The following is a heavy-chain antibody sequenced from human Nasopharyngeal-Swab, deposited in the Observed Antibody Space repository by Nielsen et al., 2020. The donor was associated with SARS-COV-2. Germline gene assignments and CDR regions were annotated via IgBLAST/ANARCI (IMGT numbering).Heavy chain of an antibody. D-gene: IGHD1-26*01. V-gene: IGHV3-11*06. CDR3: AREYSGSYLGVDY. CDR2: ISSSSYT. Sequence: GESLKISCAASGFTFSDYYMSWIRQAPGKGLEWVSYISSSSYTNYADSVKGRFTISRDNAKNSLYLQMNSLRAEDTAVYYCAREYSGSYLGVDYWGQGTLVTVSS. CDR1: GFTFSDYY. J-gene: IGHJ4*02.